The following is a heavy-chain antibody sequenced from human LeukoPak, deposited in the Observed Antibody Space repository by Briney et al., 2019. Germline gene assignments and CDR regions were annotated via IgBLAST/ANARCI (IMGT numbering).Heavy chain of an antibody. J-gene: IGHJ4*02. D-gene: IGHD3-22*01. CDR2: IDPSDSYT. CDR3: ARHLYYYYDSSGSKDY. Sequence: GEPLKISCKGSGYSFTSYWISWVRQMPGKGLEWMGMIDPSDSYTNYSPSFQGHVTISADKSISTAYLQWSSLKASDTAMYYCARHLYYYYDSSGSKDYWGQGTLVTVSS. CDR1: GYSFTSYW. V-gene: IGHV5-10-1*01.